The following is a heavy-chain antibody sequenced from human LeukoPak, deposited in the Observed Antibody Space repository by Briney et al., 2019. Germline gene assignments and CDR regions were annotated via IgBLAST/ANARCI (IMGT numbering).Heavy chain of an antibody. D-gene: IGHD4-17*01. Sequence: GGSLRLSCAASGFTFSSYAMSWVRQAPGKGLEWVSAISGSGGSTYYADSVKGRFTISRDNSKNTLYLQMNSLRAEDTGVYYCAKDHDDYEFTGYYGMDVWGQGTTVTVSS. CDR1: GFTFSSYA. CDR2: ISGSGGST. CDR3: AKDHDDYEFTGYYGMDV. V-gene: IGHV3-23*01. J-gene: IGHJ6*02.